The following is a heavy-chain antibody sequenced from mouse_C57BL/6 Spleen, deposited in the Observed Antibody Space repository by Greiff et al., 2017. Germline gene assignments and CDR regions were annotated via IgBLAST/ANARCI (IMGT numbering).Heavy chain of an antibody. J-gene: IGHJ2*01. D-gene: IGHD3-3*01. Sequence: QVQLQQSGPELVKPGASVKISCKASGYAFSSSWMNWVKQRPGKGLEWIGRIYPGDGDTNYNGKFKGKATLTADKSSSTAYMQLSSLTSEDSAVYFCATGTEVYFDYWGQGTTLTVSS. CDR3: ATGTEVYFDY. CDR1: GYAFSSSW. V-gene: IGHV1-82*01. CDR2: IYPGDGDT.